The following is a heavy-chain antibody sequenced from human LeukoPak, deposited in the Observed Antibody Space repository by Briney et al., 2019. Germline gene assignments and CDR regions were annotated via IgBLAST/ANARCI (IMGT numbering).Heavy chain of an antibody. J-gene: IGHJ4*02. CDR1: GGSISSYY. V-gene: IGHV4-59*01. D-gene: IGHD5-12*01. Sequence: PSETLSLTCTVSGGSISSYYWSWIRQSPGKGLEWIGYIYYSGNTNYNPSLKSRLTISLDTSKNQSSLRLTSVTAADTAVYYCARGYSGYLLPGFDYWGQGTVVTVSS. CDR3: ARGYSGYLLPGFDY. CDR2: IYYSGNT.